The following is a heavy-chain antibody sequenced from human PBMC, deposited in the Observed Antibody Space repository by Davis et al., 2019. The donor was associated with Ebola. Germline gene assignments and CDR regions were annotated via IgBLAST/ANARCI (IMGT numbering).Heavy chain of an antibody. CDR3: ARIWAAARGFDP. V-gene: IGHV2-26*01. CDR1: GFSLSNARMG. Sequence: SGPTLVKPTETLTLTCTVSGFSLSNARMGVSWIRQPLGKALEWLAHIFSNDEKSYSTSLKSRLTISKDTSKSQVVLTMTNMDPVDTATYYCARIWAAARGFDPWGQGTLVTVSS. J-gene: IGHJ5*02. D-gene: IGHD6-13*01. CDR2: IFSNDEK.